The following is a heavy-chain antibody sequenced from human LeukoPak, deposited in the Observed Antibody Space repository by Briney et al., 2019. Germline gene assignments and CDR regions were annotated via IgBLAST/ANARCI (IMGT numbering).Heavy chain of an antibody. CDR3: ARDRAYDSSGYPMDY. Sequence: SETLSLTCTVSGGSISNYHWSWIRQPAGTGLEYIGRIYTSGSTNYNPSLKGRVTMSVGTSKNQFSLKLTSVTAADTVVYYCARDRAYDSSGYPMDYWGQGTLVTVSS. J-gene: IGHJ4*02. CDR2: IYTSGST. CDR1: GGSISNYH. D-gene: IGHD3-22*01. V-gene: IGHV4-4*07.